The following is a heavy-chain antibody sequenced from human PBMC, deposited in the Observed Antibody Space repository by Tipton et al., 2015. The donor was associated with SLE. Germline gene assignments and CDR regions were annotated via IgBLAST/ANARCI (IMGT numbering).Heavy chain of an antibody. CDR2: INSDGSST. CDR3: ARDRY. V-gene: IGHV3-23*03. Sequence: SLRLSCAASEFTFSSYIMHWVRQAPGKGLEWVPAINSDGSSTYYVDSVKGRFTISRDNSKSTLYLQMNSLRAEDTAEYYCARDRYWGQGTLVTVSS. CDR1: EFTFSSYI. J-gene: IGHJ4*02.